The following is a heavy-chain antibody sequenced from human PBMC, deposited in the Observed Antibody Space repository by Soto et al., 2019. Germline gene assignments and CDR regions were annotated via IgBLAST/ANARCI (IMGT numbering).Heavy chain of an antibody. V-gene: IGHV1-8*01. CDR1: GYTFTSYD. D-gene: IGHD2-15*01. CDR2: MNPNSGNT. J-gene: IGHJ3*02. Sequence: QVQLVQSGAEVKKPGASVKVSCKASGYTFTSYDINWVRQATGQGLEWMGWMNPNSGNTGYAQKFQGRVTMTRNTSRSTAYMELSSLRSEGTAVYSCARGRWYVGAFDIWGQGTMVTVSS. CDR3: ARGRWYVGAFDI.